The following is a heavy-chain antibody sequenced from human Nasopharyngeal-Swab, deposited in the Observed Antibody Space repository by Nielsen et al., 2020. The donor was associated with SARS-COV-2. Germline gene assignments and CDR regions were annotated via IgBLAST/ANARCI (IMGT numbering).Heavy chain of an antibody. CDR2: IDPSASYT. CDR1: GDSFTNFW. D-gene: IGHD4-17*01. Sequence: GKSLKISCKGSGDSFTNFWINWVRHTPGKGLEWMGRIDPSASYTNYSPSFEGHVTISVDKSVSTAYLQWSSLKASDTAMYYCARRSTVTTYIYYGMDVWGQGTTVTVSS. J-gene: IGHJ6*02. CDR3: ARRSTVTTYIYYGMDV. V-gene: IGHV5-10-1*01.